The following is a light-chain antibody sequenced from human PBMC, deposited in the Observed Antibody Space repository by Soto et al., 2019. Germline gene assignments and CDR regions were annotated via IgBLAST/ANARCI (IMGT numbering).Light chain of an antibody. CDR2: EVN. J-gene: IGLJ1*01. CDR3: SSYTNSNNYV. Sequence: QSVLTQPASVSGSPGQSITFSCTGTSSDIGVYNYVSWYQQHPGKAPKLMIYEVNNRPSGVSNRFSGSKSGNTASLTISGLQAEDEADYYCSSYTNSNNYVLGNGTKVT. CDR1: SSDIGVYNY. V-gene: IGLV2-14*01.